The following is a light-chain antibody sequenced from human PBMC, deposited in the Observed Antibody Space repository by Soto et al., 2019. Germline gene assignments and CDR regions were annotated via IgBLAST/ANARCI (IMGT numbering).Light chain of an antibody. CDR2: KAS. J-gene: IGKJ2*01. CDR1: RSIRGW. CDR3: QQYTSYFLT. V-gene: IGKV1-5*03. Sequence: DIQMTHSPSTLPASVGDRVTITCRASRSIRGWLAGYQQKLGKAPKLLIYKASSVDSGVPSRFSGGGSGTEFTLTISSLQPDDFATYYCQQYTSYFLTFGQGTKLEIK.